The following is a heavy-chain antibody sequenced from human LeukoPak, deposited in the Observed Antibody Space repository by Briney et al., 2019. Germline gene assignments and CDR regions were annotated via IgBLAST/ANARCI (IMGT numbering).Heavy chain of an antibody. CDR1: GGSINSNDW. CDR3: ARRGSYYYYYMDV. V-gene: IGHV4-4*02. J-gene: IGHJ6*03. Sequence: PSGTLSLTCTVSGGSINSNDWWNWVRQPPGKGLEWIGEIFHSGSTNYNPSLKSRVTISVDTSKNQFSLKLSSVTAADTAVYYCARRGSYYYYYMDVWGKGTTVTVSS. CDR2: IFHSGST.